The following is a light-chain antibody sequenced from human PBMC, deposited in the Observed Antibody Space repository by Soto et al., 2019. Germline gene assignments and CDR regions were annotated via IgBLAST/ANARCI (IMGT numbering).Light chain of an antibody. Sequence: EIVLTQSPGTLSLSLGERATLSCRASQSVSSNLAWYQQKPGQAPRLLIYGASTRATGIPARFSGSGSGTEFTLTISSLQSEDFAVYYCQQYNNWPPDTFGGGTKVDIK. J-gene: IGKJ4*01. CDR1: QSVSSN. V-gene: IGKV3-15*01. CDR2: GAS. CDR3: QQYNNWPPDT.